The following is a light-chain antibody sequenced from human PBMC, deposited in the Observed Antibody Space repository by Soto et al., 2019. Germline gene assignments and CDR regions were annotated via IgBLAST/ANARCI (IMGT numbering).Light chain of an antibody. CDR2: GNS. Sequence: SVVREPPSVSANLGHRVTRSCGGSSSNIGAGHDVQRYQQLPGTAPKLLIYGNSNRPSGVPDRFSGSKSGTSASLAITGLQAEDEADYYCQSYDSSLSGYVFGSGTKVTVL. CDR1: SSNIGAGHD. CDR3: QSYDSSLSGYV. J-gene: IGLJ1*01. V-gene: IGLV1-40*01.